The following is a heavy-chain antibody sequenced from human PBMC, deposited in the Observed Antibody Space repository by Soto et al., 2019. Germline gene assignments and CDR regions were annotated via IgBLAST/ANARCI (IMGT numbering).Heavy chain of an antibody. CDR2: ISYDGSNK. V-gene: IGHV3-30-3*01. CDR3: ARRGDRSGIYYGTDV. Sequence: PGGSLRLSCAASGFTFSSYAMHWVRQAPGKGLEWVAVISYDGSNKYYADSVKGRFTISRDNSKNTLYLQWSSLKASDTAMYYCARRGDRSGIYYGTDVWGQGTTVTVSS. D-gene: IGHD6-25*01. J-gene: IGHJ6*02. CDR1: GFTFSSYA.